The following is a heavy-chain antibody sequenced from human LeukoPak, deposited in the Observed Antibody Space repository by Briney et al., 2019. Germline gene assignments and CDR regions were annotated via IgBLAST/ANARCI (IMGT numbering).Heavy chain of an antibody. J-gene: IGHJ4*02. V-gene: IGHV4-34*01. CDR2: INHSGST. CDR1: GGSFSGYY. CDR3: ARGLKGYSYGFPPGH. D-gene: IGHD5-18*01. Sequence: SETLSLTCAVYGGSFSGYYWSWIRQPPGKGLEWIGEINHSGSTNYNPSLKSRVTISVDTSKNQFSLKLSSVTAADTAVYYCARGLKGYSYGFPPGHWGQGTLVTVSS.